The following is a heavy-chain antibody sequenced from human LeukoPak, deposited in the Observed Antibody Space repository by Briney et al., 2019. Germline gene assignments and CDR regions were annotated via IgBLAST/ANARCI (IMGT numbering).Heavy chain of an antibody. CDR1: GFTFSSYG. CDR2: IGYDGSNK. D-gene: IGHD3-16*02. Sequence: GGSLRLSCAASGFTFSSYGMHWVRQAPGKGLEWVAFIGYDGSNKYYADSVKGRFTISRDNSKNTLYLQMNSLRAEDTAVYYCARDFFAFGGVIALLDYWGQGTLVTVSS. V-gene: IGHV3-30*02. CDR3: ARDFFAFGGVIALLDY. J-gene: IGHJ4*02.